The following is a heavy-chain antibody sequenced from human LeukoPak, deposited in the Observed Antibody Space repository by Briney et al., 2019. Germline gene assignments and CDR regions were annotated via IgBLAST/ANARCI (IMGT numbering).Heavy chain of an antibody. J-gene: IGHJ4*02. CDR1: GYTFTGYY. CDR3: ARGPDYYDTRGHDH. CDR2: INPNSGGT. V-gene: IGHV1-2*02. Sequence: ASVNVSFKASGYTFTGYYMHRVRQAPGQGLEWMGWINPNSGGTNYAQKFQGRVTMTRDTSISTAYMELSRLRSDDTAVYYSARGPDYYDTRGHDHWGQGTLVTVSS. D-gene: IGHD3-22*01.